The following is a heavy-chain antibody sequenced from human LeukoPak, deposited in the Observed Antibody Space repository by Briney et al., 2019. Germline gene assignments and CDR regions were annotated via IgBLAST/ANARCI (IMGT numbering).Heavy chain of an antibody. Sequence: ASVKVSCKASGYTFSDYGISWGRQAPGLGLEWMGWTSYNGNTNYAQKFQDRVTMTTDTSTTTAYMELRSLESDHTAVYYCARHSGSGWQALGYWGQGTLVTVSS. CDR1: GYTFSDYG. V-gene: IGHV1-18*04. CDR2: TSYNGNT. J-gene: IGHJ4*02. D-gene: IGHD6-19*01. CDR3: ARHSGSGWQALGY.